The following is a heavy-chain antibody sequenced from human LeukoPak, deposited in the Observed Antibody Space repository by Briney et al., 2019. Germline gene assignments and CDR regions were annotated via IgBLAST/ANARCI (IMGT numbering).Heavy chain of an antibody. CDR2: ISNNGDTT. Sequence: QSGGSLILSCSASGFTFSSYAIHWVRQVPGKGLEYVSGISNNGDTTYYADSVKRRFTISRDNYKNTVYLQMSSLRADDTAEYYCVKGRAMYYFGSGSYYNVGFGMDVWGQGTTVTVSS. D-gene: IGHD3-10*01. V-gene: IGHV3-64D*06. CDR1: GFTFSSYA. CDR3: VKGRAMYYFGSGSYYNVGFGMDV. J-gene: IGHJ6*02.